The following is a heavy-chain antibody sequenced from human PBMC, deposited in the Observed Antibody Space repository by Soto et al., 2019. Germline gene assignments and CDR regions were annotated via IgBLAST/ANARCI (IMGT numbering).Heavy chain of an antibody. V-gene: IGHV4-34*01. D-gene: IGHD4-17*01. CDR1: GGSFSGYY. CDR3: ARRFLTYGDYVYYGMDV. Sequence: QVQLQQWGAGLLKPSETLSLTCAVYGGSFSGYYWSWIRQPPGKGLEWIGEINHSGSTNYNPSLKSRVTISVDTSKNQFSLKLSSVTAADTAVYYCARRFLTYGDYVYYGMDVWGQGTTVTVSS. J-gene: IGHJ6*02. CDR2: INHSGST.